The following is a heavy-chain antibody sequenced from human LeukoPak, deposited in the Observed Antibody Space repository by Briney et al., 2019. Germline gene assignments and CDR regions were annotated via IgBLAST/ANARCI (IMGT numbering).Heavy chain of an antibody. CDR1: GCTFTDYY. CDR2: INPDSGGT. D-gene: IGHD2-21*01. Sequence: ASVNVSFMAYGCTFTDYYLQSVRQAPGQGLEWMGWINPDSGGTHYAQKVQGRITMTRDTSISTAYMELSSLRSDDTAVYYCARGRDCGSDSPDYWGQGPLVTVSS. CDR3: ARGRDCGSDSPDY. V-gene: IGHV1-2*02. J-gene: IGHJ4*02.